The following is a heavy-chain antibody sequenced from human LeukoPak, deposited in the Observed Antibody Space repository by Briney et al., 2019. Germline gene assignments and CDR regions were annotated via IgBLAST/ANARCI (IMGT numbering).Heavy chain of an antibody. V-gene: IGHV3-23*01. CDR2: LSGSGSST. D-gene: IGHD2-15*01. CDR3: ARVTRKINVVPVDY. Sequence: GGSLRLSCVASGFIFNKHAMSWVRQAPGKGLEWVSGLSGSGSSTDYADSVKGRFTVSRDNSKNTLFLQMNSLRDEDTAVYYCARVTRKINVVPVDYWGQGTLVTVSS. CDR1: GFIFNKHA. J-gene: IGHJ4*02.